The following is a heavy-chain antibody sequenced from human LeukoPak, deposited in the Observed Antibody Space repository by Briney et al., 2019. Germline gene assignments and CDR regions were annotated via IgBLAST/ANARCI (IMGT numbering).Heavy chain of an antibody. CDR3: AKSQFSYYYYYMDV. J-gene: IGHJ6*03. Sequence: GGSLRLSCAASGFTFSSYGMSWVRQAPGKGLEWVSAISGSGGSTYYADSVKGRFTISRDNSKNTLYLQMNSLRAEDTAVYYCAKSQFSYYYYYMDVWGKGTTVTVSS. V-gene: IGHV3-23*01. D-gene: IGHD6-19*01. CDR1: GFTFSSYG. CDR2: ISGSGGST.